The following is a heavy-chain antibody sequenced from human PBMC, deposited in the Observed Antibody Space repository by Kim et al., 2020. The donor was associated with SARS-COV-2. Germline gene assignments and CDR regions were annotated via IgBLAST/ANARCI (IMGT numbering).Heavy chain of an antibody. D-gene: IGHD6-19*01. V-gene: IGHV3-11*06. Sequence: DTVKGRFPIARDNAKNSLYLQMNSLGAEDTAVYYWARDRGRLAVAGWFDPWGQGTLVTVSS. J-gene: IGHJ5*02. CDR3: ARDRGRLAVAGWFDP.